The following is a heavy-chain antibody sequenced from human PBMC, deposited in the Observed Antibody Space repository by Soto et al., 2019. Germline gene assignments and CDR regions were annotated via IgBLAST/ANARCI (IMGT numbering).Heavy chain of an antibody. Sequence: ASVNVSCKASGYTFTGYYMHWVRQAPGQGLEWMGWINPNSGGTNYAQKFQGRVTMTRDTSISTAYMELSRLRSDDTAVYYCATHSGIQLPAANYYYYYVREVWGQQTWVSASS. D-gene: IGHD5-18*01. V-gene: IGHV1-2*02. CDR1: GYTFTGYY. J-gene: IGHJ6*02. CDR2: INPNSGGT. CDR3: ATHSGIQLPAANYYYYYVREV.